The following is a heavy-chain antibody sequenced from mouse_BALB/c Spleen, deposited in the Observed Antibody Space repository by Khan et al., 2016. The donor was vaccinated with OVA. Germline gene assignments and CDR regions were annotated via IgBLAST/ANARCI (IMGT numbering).Heavy chain of an antibody. D-gene: IGHD3-1*01. Sequence: EVELVESGGGLVQPGGSRKLSCAASGFTFSDYGMAWIRQGPGKGPEWITFISNLAYNFYYADTVTGRFTISRENAKNTLYLEMNSLMSEDTAMYYCARGVTGGFAYWGQGTLVTVSA. CDR1: GFTFSDYG. V-gene: IGHV5-15*02. CDR2: ISNLAYNF. J-gene: IGHJ3*01. CDR3: ARGVTGGFAY.